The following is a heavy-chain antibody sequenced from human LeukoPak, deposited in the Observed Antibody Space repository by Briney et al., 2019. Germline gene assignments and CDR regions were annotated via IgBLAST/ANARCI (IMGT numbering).Heavy chain of an antibody. Sequence: GESLKISCKGSGYSLTNCWIGWVRQMSGKGLEWMGITYPDDSDTRYSPSFQGQVTISADKSISTAYLQWNSLKASDTAIYYCARHRRGTSYFDYWGQGTLVTVSS. CDR3: ARHRRGTSYFDY. J-gene: IGHJ4*02. D-gene: IGHD2-8*01. CDR2: TYPDDSDT. CDR1: GYSLTNCW. V-gene: IGHV5-51*01.